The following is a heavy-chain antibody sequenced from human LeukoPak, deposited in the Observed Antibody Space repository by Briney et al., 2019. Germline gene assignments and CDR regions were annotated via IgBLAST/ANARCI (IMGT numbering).Heavy chain of an antibody. CDR2: IDPSSGVT. V-gene: IGHV1-2*02. CDR1: GYTFTGYY. CDR3: ARDRRQWLALDY. D-gene: IGHD6-19*01. Sequence: VASVKVSCKVSGYTFTGYYILWMRQAPGQGPEWMGWIDPSSGVTNYALKFQGRVTMTRDTSISTAYMELYRLTSDDTAVYYCARDRRQWLALDYWGQRSLVTVSS. J-gene: IGHJ4*02.